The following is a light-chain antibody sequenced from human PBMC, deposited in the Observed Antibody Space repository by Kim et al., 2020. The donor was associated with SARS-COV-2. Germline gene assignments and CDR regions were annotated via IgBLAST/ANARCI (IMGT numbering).Light chain of an antibody. Sequence: PGQSVTISCTGTSSDVWAFNYVSWYQQHPGKAPKMLISDVTERPSEVPERFSGSKSGNTASLTISGLQAEDEADYYCCSYAGRFYVFGTGTKVTVL. V-gene: IGLV2-11*03. CDR1: SSDVWAFNY. J-gene: IGLJ1*01. CDR3: CSYAGRFYV. CDR2: DVT.